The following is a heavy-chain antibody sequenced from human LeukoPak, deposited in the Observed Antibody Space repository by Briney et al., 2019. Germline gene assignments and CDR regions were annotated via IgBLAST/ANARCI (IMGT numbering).Heavy chain of an antibody. J-gene: IGHJ4*02. CDR3: ARDLGATTLDYFDY. CDR2: ISAYNGNT. V-gene: IGHV1-18*01. CDR1: GGTFSSYA. Sequence: ASVKVSCKASGGTFSSYAISWVRQAPGQGLEWMGWISAYNGNTNYPQKLQGRVTMTTDTSTSTAYMELRSLRSDDTAVYYCARDLGATTLDYFDYWGQGTLVTVSS. D-gene: IGHD1-26*01.